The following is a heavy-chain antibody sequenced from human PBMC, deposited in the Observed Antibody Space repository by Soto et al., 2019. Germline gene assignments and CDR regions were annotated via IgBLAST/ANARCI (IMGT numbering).Heavy chain of an antibody. D-gene: IGHD2-15*01. CDR1: GYTFTSYG. Sequence: SCKASGYTFTSYGISWVRQAPGQGLEWMGWISAYNGNTNYAQKLQGRVTMTTDTSTSTAYMELRSLRSDDTAVYYCARIGYCSGGSCYHYYYYYGMDVWGQGTTVTVSS. CDR2: ISAYNGNT. CDR3: ARIGYCSGGSCYHYYYYYGMDV. J-gene: IGHJ6*02. V-gene: IGHV1-18*04.